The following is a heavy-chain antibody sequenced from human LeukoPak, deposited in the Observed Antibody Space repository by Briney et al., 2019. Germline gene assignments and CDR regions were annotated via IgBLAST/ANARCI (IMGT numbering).Heavy chain of an antibody. CDR1: GGTFSSYA. D-gene: IGHD6-6*01. Sequence: GASVKVSCKASGGTFSSYAISWVRQAPGQGLEWMGGIIPIFGTANYAQKFQGRVTITADESTSTAYMELSSLRSEDTAVYYCARVGAARPFDAFDIWGQGTLVTVSS. CDR2: IIPIFGTA. J-gene: IGHJ3*02. V-gene: IGHV1-69*13. CDR3: ARVGAARPFDAFDI.